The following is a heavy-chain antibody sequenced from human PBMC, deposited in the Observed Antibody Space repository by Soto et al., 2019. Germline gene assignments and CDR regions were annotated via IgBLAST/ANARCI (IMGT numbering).Heavy chain of an antibody. J-gene: IGHJ4*02. Sequence: GGSLRLACASYGFTFSSEGMIRLRPAPGEGLRGISFSSRTSNSIYYVGSVKERITTSRANGKNLLYLQMNDLRDEDTAVYDCARGPYYPGDNGYYDFDSWGKGALVTVSS. CDR1: GFTFSSEG. CDR3: ARGPYYPGDNGYYDFDS. CDR2: SSRTSNSI. D-gene: IGHD3-3*01. V-gene: IGHV3-48*02.